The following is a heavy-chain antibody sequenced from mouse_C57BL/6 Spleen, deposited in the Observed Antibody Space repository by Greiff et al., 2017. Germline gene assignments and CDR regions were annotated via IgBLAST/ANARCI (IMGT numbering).Heavy chain of an antibody. Sequence: QVQLQQSGAELVRPGSSVKLSCKASGYTFTSYWMHWVKQRPIQGLEWIGNIDPSDSETHYNQKFKDKATLTVDKSSSTAYMQLSSLTSEDSAVYYCARSEYGNLFAYWGQGTLVTVSA. J-gene: IGHJ3*01. CDR2: IDPSDSET. CDR1: GYTFTSYW. CDR3: ARSEYGNLFAY. V-gene: IGHV1-52*01. D-gene: IGHD2-10*02.